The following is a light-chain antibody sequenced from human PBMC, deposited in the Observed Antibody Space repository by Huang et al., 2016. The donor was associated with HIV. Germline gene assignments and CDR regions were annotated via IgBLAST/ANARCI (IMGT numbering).Light chain of an antibody. J-gene: IGKJ2*01. CDR1: QSIISSF. V-gene: IGKV3-20*01. CDR3: HQYGSSPPNT. CDR2: SAS. Sequence: IVLTQSPGTLSLSPGARATLSCRASQSIISSFLAWFQQKPGQAPRLLIYSASSRAAGIPDRFGGSGSGTDFTLTINRLEPEDSAVYYCHQYGSSPPNTFGQGTKLEIK.